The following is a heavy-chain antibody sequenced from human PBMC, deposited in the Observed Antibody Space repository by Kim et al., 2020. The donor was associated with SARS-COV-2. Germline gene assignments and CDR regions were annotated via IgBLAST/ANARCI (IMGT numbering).Heavy chain of an antibody. CDR3: ARAYYYDSSQFDP. D-gene: IGHD3-22*01. V-gene: IGHV4-59*11. CDR1: GGSISSHS. Sequence: SETLSLTCTVSGGSISSHSWTWIRKPPGTGLEWIGTIYSSGSTNNNPSLKSRVTISIDTSKNQFSLKLSFVTAADTAVYYCARAYYYDSSQFDPWGQGTLVTVSS. J-gene: IGHJ5*02. CDR2: IYSSGST.